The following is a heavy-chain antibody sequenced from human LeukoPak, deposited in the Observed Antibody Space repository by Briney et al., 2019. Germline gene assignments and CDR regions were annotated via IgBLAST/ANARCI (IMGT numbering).Heavy chain of an antibody. Sequence: GESLKISCKGSGYSFTNYWIGWVRQMPGKGLEWMGIIYPGDSDTRYSPSFQGQVTISADKSISTAYLQWSSLKASDTAMYYCARRYCSSTICDTHFEHWGQGTLVTVSS. CDR2: IYPGDSDT. D-gene: IGHD2-2*02. J-gene: IGHJ1*01. CDR1: GYSFTNYW. CDR3: ARRYCSSTICDTHFEH. V-gene: IGHV5-51*01.